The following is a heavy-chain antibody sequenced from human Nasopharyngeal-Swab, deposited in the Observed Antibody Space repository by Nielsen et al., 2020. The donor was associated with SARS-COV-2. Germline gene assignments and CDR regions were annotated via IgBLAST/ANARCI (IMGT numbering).Heavy chain of an antibody. D-gene: IGHD5-12*01. V-gene: IGHV4-34*01. CDR1: GGSFSGYY. J-gene: IGHJ4*02. Sequence: SETLSLTCAVYGGSFSGYYWSWIRQPPGKGLEWIGEINHSGSTNYNPSLKSRVTISVDTSKNQFSLKLSSVTAADTAVYYCARGSRWLRYFDYWGQGTLVTVSS. CDR3: ARGSRWLRYFDY. CDR2: INHSGST.